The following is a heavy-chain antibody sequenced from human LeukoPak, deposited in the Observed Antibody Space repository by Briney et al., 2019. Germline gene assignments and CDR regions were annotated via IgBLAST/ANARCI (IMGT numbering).Heavy chain of an antibody. J-gene: IGHJ4*02. D-gene: IGHD3-22*01. Sequence: SVKVSCKASGGTFSSYAISWVRQAPGQGLELMGRIIPIFGTANYAQKFQGRVTITTDESTSTAYMELSSLRSEDTAVYYCASVHYDSSGYYPYWGQGTLVTVSS. CDR3: ASVHYDSSGYYPY. CDR1: GGTFSSYA. CDR2: IIPIFGTA. V-gene: IGHV1-69*05.